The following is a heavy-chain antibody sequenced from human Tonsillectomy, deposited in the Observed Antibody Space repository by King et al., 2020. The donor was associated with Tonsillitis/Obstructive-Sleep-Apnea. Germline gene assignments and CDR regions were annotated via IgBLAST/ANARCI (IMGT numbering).Heavy chain of an antibody. CDR1: GGSFSGYY. CDR3: AREFDSLDY. D-gene: IGHD2-15*01. Sequence: VQLQQWGAGLLKPSETLSLTCAVYGGSFSGYYWSWIRQPPGKGLEWIGEIDHSGSTNYNPSLKSRVTVSVNTSKNQFSLKLTSVTAADTAVFYCAREFDSLDYWGQGTLVTVSS. V-gene: IGHV4-34*01. CDR2: IDHSGST. J-gene: IGHJ4*02.